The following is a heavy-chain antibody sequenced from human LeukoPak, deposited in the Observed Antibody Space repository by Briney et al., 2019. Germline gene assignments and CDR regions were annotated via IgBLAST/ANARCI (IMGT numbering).Heavy chain of an antibody. D-gene: IGHD6-13*01. J-gene: IGHJ4*02. CDR2: IHHSGST. CDR3: ASSWYFYFDY. V-gene: IGHV4-4*02. Sequence: SETLSLTCAVFTGSISSSNWWSWVRQPPGKGLEWIGEIHHSGSTNYNPSLESRVIISVDTSKNQFSLKLSSVTAADTAVYYCASSWYFYFDYWGQGTLVTVSS. CDR1: TGSISSSNW.